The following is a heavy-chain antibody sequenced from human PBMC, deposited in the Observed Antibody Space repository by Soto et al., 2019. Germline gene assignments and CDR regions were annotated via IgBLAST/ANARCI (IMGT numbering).Heavy chain of an antibody. J-gene: IGHJ4*02. CDR1: GFSFDDYG. Sequence: PGGSLRLSCAASGFSFDDYGMSWVRQAPGKGLEWVSGISWNAGSTGYADSVKGRFTISRDNAKNSLYLQMNSLRAEDTALYYCASHFGVTSFDYWGQGTLVTVSS. CDR2: ISWNAGST. V-gene: IGHV3-20*04. CDR3: ASHFGVTSFDY. D-gene: IGHD3-16*01.